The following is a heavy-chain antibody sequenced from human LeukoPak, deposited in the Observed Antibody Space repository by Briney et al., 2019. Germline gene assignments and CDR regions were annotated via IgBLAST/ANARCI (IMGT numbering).Heavy chain of an antibody. J-gene: IGHJ6*02. V-gene: IGHV1-46*01. CDR3: ARVTCPGGDCYYYYGPDV. Sequence: ASVKVSCKASGYTFSRYYMHWVRQAPGQGLEWMGIISPSGGSTTYAQKFQGRVTMTRDTSTSTVYMELSSLRSDDTAVYYCARVTCPGGDCYYYYGPDVWGQGTTVTVSS. CDR1: GYTFSRYY. CDR2: ISPSGGST. D-gene: IGHD2-21*02.